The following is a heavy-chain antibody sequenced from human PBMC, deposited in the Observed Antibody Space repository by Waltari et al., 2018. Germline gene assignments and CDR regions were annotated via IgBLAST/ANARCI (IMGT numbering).Heavy chain of an antibody. Sequence: EVQLVESGGGLVQPGGSLRLSCTASGFTFSSYSMVWVRQAPGRGLDVLATIKQDGCESYYVDSLKGRFTFSIDNAKNSLYLQMNSLRAEDTAVYYCARPYSSGWYINFDYWGQGTLVTVSS. J-gene: IGHJ4*02. V-gene: IGHV3-7*01. CDR2: IKQDGCES. CDR3: ARPYSSGWYINFDY. D-gene: IGHD6-19*01. CDR1: GFTFSSYS.